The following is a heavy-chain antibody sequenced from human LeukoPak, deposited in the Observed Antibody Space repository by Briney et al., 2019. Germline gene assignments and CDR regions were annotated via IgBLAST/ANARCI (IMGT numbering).Heavy chain of an antibody. CDR3: ATGGYYDSSGYYPKYFQH. J-gene: IGHJ1*01. Sequence: GESLKISCKGSGYSFTSYWIGWVRQMPGKGLEWMGIIYPGDSDTRYSPSFQGQVTISADKSISTAYLQWSSLKASDTAMYYCATGGYYDSSGYYPKYFQHWGQGTLVTVSS. CDR2: IYPGDSDT. D-gene: IGHD3-22*01. V-gene: IGHV5-51*01. CDR1: GYSFTSYW.